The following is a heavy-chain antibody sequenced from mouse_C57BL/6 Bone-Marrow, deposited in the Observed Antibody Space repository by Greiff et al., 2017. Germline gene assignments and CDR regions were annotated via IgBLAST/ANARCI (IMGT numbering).Heavy chain of an antibody. D-gene: IGHD2-2*01. CDR3: ARHLVGYDGDWYCDV. V-gene: IGHV1-81*01. J-gene: IGHJ1*03. CDR2: IYPRSGNP. CDR1: GYTFTSYG. Sequence: QVQLKESGAELARPGASVKLSCKASGYTFTSYGIRWVKQRTGQGLEWIGEIYPRSGNPYYNEKFKGKDTLTADKSSSTAYMELRSLTSEDSAVYVCARHLVGYDGDWYCDVWGTGTTVTVSS.